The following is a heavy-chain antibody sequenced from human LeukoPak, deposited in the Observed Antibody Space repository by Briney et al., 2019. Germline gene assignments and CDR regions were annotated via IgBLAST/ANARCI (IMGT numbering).Heavy chain of an antibody. J-gene: IGHJ4*02. CDR3: ARDLYYYDSSGFSPYYFDY. CDR2: IYYSGST. D-gene: IGHD3-22*01. Sequence: SSETLSLTCTVSGGSISSSSYYWGWVRQPPGKGLEWIGSIYYSGSTYYNPSLKSRVTISVDTSKNQFSLKLSSVTAADTAVYYCARDLYYYDSSGFSPYYFDYWGQGTLVTVSS. V-gene: IGHV4-39*07. CDR1: GGSISSSSYY.